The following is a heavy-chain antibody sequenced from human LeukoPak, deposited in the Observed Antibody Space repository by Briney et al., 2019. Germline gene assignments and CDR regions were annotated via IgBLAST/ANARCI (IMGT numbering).Heavy chain of an antibody. CDR2: IIPIFGTA. Sequence: ASVKASCKASGGTFSSYAISWVRQAPGQGLGWMGGIIPIFGTANYAQKFQGRVTITTDESTSTAYMELSSLRSEDTAVYYCARDLVSHCSSTSCHNWFDPWGQGTLVSVSS. V-gene: IGHV1-69*05. D-gene: IGHD2-2*01. CDR3: ARDLVSHCSSTSCHNWFDP. J-gene: IGHJ5*02. CDR1: GGTFSSYA.